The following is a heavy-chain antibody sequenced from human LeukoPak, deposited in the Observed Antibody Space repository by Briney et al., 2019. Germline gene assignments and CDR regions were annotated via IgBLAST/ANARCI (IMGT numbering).Heavy chain of an antibody. D-gene: IGHD3-22*01. CDR1: GFTFSNYW. V-gene: IGHV3-74*01. CDR3: VKDGGGYYSTTYDY. CDR2: IGNDGSIP. Sequence: GGSLRLSCTASGFTFSNYWMHWVRQAPGKGLVWVSCIGNDGSIPTYADSVKGRFTVSRDNAKNTLYLQMHSLRDEDTAVYYCVKDGGGYYSTTYDYWGQGTPVTVSS. J-gene: IGHJ4*02.